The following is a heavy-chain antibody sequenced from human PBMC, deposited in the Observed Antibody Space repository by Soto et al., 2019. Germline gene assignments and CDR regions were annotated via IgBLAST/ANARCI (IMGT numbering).Heavy chain of an antibody. CDR3: ARGSQLERDALDI. Sequence: QVQLQESGPGLVKPSQTLSLTCSVSGVSINSGGYYWSWIRHHPGKGLEWIGYIYYTGHTFYNPSLKSRVAMSLDTPKNQFSLKLSSVTAADTAVYYCARGSQLERDALDIWGQGTMVTVSS. V-gene: IGHV4-31*03. D-gene: IGHD1-1*01. CDR1: GVSINSGGYY. J-gene: IGHJ3*02. CDR2: IYYTGHT.